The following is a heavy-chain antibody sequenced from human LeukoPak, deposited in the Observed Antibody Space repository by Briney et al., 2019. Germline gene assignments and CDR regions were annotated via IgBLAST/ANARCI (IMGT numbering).Heavy chain of an antibody. J-gene: IGHJ5*02. CDR2: IIPIFGTA. Sequence: SAKVSCKASGGTFSSYAISWVRQAPGQGLEWMGRIIPIFGTANYAQKFQGRVTITTDESTSTAYMELSSLRSEDTAVYYCARDPGAIVVVPAASYWFDPWGQGTLVTVSS. CDR3: ARDPGAIVVVPAASYWFDP. V-gene: IGHV1-69*05. CDR1: GGTFSSYA. D-gene: IGHD2-2*01.